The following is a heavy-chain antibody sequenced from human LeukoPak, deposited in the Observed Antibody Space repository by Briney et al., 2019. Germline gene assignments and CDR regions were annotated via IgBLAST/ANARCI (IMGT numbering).Heavy chain of an antibody. J-gene: IGHJ1*01. CDR1: GGSISSYC. CDR3: ARGGAAAGNGGIFQH. V-gene: IGHV4-59*01. D-gene: IGHD6-13*01. CDR2: IYYSGST. Sequence: SETLSLTCTVSGGSISSYCWSWIRQPPGKGLEWIGYIYYSGSTNYNPSLKSRVTISVDTSKNQFSLKLSSVTAADTAVYYCARGGAAAGNGGIFQHWGQGTLVTVSS.